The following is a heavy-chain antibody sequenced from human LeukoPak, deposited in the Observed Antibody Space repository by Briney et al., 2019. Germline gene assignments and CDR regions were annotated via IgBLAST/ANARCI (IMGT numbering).Heavy chain of an antibody. D-gene: IGHD3-9*01. Sequence: GGSLRLSCAASGFTFSSYEMNWVRQAPGKGLEWVSYISYSGSTIYYADSVKGRFTISRDNAKNSLYLQMNSLRVEDTAVYYCVRIEIRSDLLTGSFDCWGQGALVTVSS. CDR3: VRIEIRSDLLTGSFDC. CDR1: GFTFSSYE. V-gene: IGHV3-48*03. CDR2: ISYSGSTI. J-gene: IGHJ4*02.